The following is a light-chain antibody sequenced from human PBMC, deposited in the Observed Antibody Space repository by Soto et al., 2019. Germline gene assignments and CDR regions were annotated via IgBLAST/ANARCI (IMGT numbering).Light chain of an antibody. CDR1: RTVSANY. Sequence: EIVLTQSPGTLSLSPGERAALSCRASRTVSANYLAWYQQKPGQAPRLLIYGVSSRAAGVPDRFSASGSGTDFTLTISRLEPEDFAVYYCQQSDSSPLLTFGGGSMVEIK. J-gene: IGKJ4*01. CDR3: QQSDSSPLLT. V-gene: IGKV3-20*01. CDR2: GVS.